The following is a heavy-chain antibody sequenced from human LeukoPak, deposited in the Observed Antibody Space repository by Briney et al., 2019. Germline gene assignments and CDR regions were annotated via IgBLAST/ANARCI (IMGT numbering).Heavy chain of an antibody. D-gene: IGHD1-26*01. J-gene: IGHJ4*02. CDR1: GFTVSSNY. CDR2: IYSGGST. Sequence: GGSLRLSCAASGFTVSSNYMSWVRQAPGKGLEWVSVIYSGGSTYYADSVKGRFTISRDNSKNTLYLQMNSLRAEDTAVYYCAKAPPFDTRFDYWGQGTLVTVSS. CDR3: AKAPPFDTRFDY. V-gene: IGHV3-53*01.